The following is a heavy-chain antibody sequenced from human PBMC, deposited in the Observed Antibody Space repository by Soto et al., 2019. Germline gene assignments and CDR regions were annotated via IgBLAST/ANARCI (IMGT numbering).Heavy chain of an antibody. CDR2: ISAYNGNT. D-gene: IGHD1-26*01. J-gene: IGHJ1*01. Sequence: AASVKVSCKASGYTFTSYGISWVRQAPGQGLEWMGWISAYNGNTNYAQKLQGRVTMTTDTSTRTAYMELRSLRSDDTAVYYCASSNHSGSYYYFQHWGQGTLVTVSS. CDR3: ASSNHSGSYYYFQH. CDR1: GYTFTSYG. V-gene: IGHV1-18*01.